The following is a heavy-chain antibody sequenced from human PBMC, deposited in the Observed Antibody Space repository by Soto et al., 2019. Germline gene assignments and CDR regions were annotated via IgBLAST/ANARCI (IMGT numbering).Heavy chain of an antibody. V-gene: IGHV3-15*01. CDR1: GFTFSNAW. Sequence: EVQLVESGGGLVKPGGSLRLSCAASGFTFSNAWMSWVRQAPGKGLEWVGRIKSKTDGGTTDYAAPVKGRFTISRDDSKNTLYLQMNSLKTEDTAVYYCTTPARKVAATPLDWGQGTLVTVSS. CDR2: IKSKTDGGTT. J-gene: IGHJ4*02. D-gene: IGHD2-15*01. CDR3: TTPARKVAATPLD.